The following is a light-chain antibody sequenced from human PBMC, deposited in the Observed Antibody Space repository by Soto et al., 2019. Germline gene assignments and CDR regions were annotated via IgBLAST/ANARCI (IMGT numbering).Light chain of an antibody. CDR1: QSVSSK. Sequence: EIVMTQSPATLSVSPGERATLSCRASQSVSSKLAWYQQKPGQAPRLVIYDTYTRATGIPARFSGSGSGTDFTLTISRLEPEDFAVYYCHQYDSWTFGQGTKVDIK. V-gene: IGKV3-15*01. J-gene: IGKJ1*01. CDR3: HQYDSWT. CDR2: DTY.